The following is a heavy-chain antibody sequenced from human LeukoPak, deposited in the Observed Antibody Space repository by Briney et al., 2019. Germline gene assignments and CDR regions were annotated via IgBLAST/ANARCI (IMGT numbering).Heavy chain of an antibody. CDR3: ARDLAAAGTDY. D-gene: IGHD6-13*01. CDR2: ISYDGSNK. Sequence: GGSLRLSCAASGFTFSSYAMHWVRQAPGKGLEWVAVISYDGSNKYYADSVKGRFTISRDNSKNTPYLQMNSLRAEDTAVYYCARDLAAAGTDYWGQGTLVTVSS. CDR1: GFTFSSYA. J-gene: IGHJ4*02. V-gene: IGHV3-30-3*01.